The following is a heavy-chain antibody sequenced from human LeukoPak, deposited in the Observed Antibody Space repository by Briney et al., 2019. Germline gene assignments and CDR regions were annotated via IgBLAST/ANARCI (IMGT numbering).Heavy chain of an antibody. D-gene: IGHD2-15*01. J-gene: IGHJ5*02. CDR1: GFTFSSYN. CDR3: ARAVVAATPRRAFYP. Sequence: GGSLRLSCAASGFTFSSYNMNWVRQAPGKGLEWVSSISSSSSYIYYADSVKGRFTISRDNAKNSLYLQMNSLRAEDTAVYYCARAVVAATPRRAFYPWGQGTLVTVSS. CDR2: ISSSSSYI. V-gene: IGHV3-21*01.